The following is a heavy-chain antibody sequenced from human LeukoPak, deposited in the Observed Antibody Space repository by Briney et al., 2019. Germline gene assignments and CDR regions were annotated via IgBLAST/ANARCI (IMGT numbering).Heavy chain of an antibody. J-gene: IGHJ4*02. CDR1: GYTFTGYY. V-gene: IGHV1-2*02. Sequence: ASVKVSCKASGYTFTGYYMHWVRQAPEQGLEWMGWINPNSGGTNYAQKFQGRVTMTRDTSISTAYMELSRLRSDDTAVYYCAREFLLPYYDFWSVGYWGQGTLVTVSS. D-gene: IGHD3-3*01. CDR2: INPNSGGT. CDR3: AREFLLPYYDFWSVGY.